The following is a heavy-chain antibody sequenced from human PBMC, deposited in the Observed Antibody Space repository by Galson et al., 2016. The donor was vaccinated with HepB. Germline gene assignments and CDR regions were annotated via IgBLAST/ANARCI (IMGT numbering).Heavy chain of an antibody. V-gene: IGHV3-23*01. J-gene: IGHJ4*02. CDR3: AKERLVRRIFDH. CDR1: GFVFSNFG. CDR2: ISTRRTT. D-gene: IGHD1-1*01. Sequence: SLRLSCAASGFVFSNFGLSWVRQAPGKGLEWVASISTRRTTYYSDSVQGRFTTSRDNSNNTLYLQMNGLRAEDTALYYCAKERLVRRIFDHWGQGTLLTVSS.